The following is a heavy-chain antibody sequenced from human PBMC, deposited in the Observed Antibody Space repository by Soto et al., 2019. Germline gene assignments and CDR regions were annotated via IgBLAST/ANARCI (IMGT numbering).Heavy chain of an antibody. Sequence: SETLSLTCTVSGGSISSGGYYWSWIRQHPGKGLEWIGYIYYSGSTYYNPSLKSRVTISVDTSKNQFSLKLSPVTAADTAVYYCARVDTSMGATCVSYWGQGTLVTVSS. D-gene: IGHD1-26*01. J-gene: IGHJ4*02. CDR1: GGSISSGGYY. V-gene: IGHV4-31*03. CDR2: IYYSGST. CDR3: ARVDTSMGATCVSY.